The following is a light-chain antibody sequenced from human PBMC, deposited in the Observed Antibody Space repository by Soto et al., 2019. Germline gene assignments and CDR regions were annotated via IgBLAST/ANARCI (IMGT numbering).Light chain of an antibody. Sequence: QSALIQPPSVSGSPGQSVTISCTGSSSNLGAGYDVHWYQLLPGTAPKLLIYGNRNRPSGVPDRFSGSKSGTSASLAITGLQAEDEADYYCQSYDNSLGVCYVFGTGTKVTVL. CDR2: GNR. CDR1: SSNLGAGYD. CDR3: QSYDNSLGVCYV. J-gene: IGLJ1*01. V-gene: IGLV1-40*01.